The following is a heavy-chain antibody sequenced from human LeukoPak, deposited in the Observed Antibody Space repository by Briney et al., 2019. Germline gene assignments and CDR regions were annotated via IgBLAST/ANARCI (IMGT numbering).Heavy chain of an antibody. D-gene: IGHD4-23*01. CDR1: GFTFSSYA. V-gene: IGHV3-30-3*01. Sequence: GRSLRLSCAASGFTFSSYAMHWVRQVPGKGLEWVAVISYDGSNKYYADSVKGRFTISRDNSKNTLYLQMNSLRAEDTAVYYCAREGRVRWYDYWGQGTLVTVSS. CDR3: AREGRVRWYDY. J-gene: IGHJ4*02. CDR2: ISYDGSNK.